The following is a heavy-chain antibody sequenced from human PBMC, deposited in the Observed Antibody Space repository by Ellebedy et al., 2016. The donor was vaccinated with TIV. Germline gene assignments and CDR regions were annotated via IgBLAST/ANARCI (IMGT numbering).Heavy chain of an antibody. J-gene: IGHJ5*02. CDR2: VTAYSRDT. Sequence: AASVKVSCKASGYSFTSHGISWVRQAPGQGLQWMGWVTAYSRDTYYAQNFQGRVTFTTDTSSSTAYMELRSLRSDDTGVYYCARGAMALSWGKGTLVTVSS. CDR1: GYSFTSHG. D-gene: IGHD5-24*01. V-gene: IGHV1-18*01. CDR3: ARGAMALS.